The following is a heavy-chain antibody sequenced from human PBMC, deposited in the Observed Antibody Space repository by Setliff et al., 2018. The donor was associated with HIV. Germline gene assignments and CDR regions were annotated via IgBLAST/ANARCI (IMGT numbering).Heavy chain of an antibody. CDR2: INPKSTDT. D-gene: IGHD4-17*01. J-gene: IGHJ6*02. CDR3: ARLRRGRATVTTGGMDV. V-gene: IGHV1-2*02. CDR1: GYPFTDYY. Sequence: GASVKVSCKASGYPFTDYYLHWVRQAPGQGLEWMGWINPKSTDTKFAQQFQGRVTMTRGTSLSTAYMELSRLRSDDTAVYYCARLRRGRATVTTGGMDVWGQGTTVTVS.